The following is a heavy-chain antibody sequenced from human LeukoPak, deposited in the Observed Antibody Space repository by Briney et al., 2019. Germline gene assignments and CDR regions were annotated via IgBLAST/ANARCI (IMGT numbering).Heavy chain of an antibody. CDR3: ARDTYYYHNSKRYDDVFDI. CDR2: IHHSRDT. V-gene: IGHV4-59*02. D-gene: IGHD3-22*01. J-gene: IGHJ3*02. CDR1: GGSVRSYY. Sequence: SETLSLTCTVSGGSVRSYYWSWVRQPPGKGLEWIGHIHHSRDTNYNASLKSRVTMSVDTSKNQFSLRLSSVTAADTAVYYCARDTYYYHNSKRYDDVFDIWGPGTMVTVSS.